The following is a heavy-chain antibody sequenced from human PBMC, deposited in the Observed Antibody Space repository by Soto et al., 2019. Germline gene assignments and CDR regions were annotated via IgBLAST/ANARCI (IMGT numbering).Heavy chain of an antibody. CDR3: ARQVQWLNYYYGMDV. CDR2: IYPGDSDT. D-gene: IGHD6-19*01. J-gene: IGHJ6*02. Sequence: EVQLVQSGAEVKKPGESLKISCKGSGYSFTSYRIGWVRQMPGKGLEWMGIIYPGDSDTRYSPSFQGQVTISADKSISTAYLQWSSLKASDTAMYYCARQVQWLNYYYGMDVWGQGTTVTVSS. V-gene: IGHV5-51*01. CDR1: GYSFTSYR.